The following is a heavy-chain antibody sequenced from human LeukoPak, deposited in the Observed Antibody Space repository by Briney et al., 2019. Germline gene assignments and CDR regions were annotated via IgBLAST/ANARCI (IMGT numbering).Heavy chain of an antibody. CDR2: ISYDGSNK. CDR1: GFTFNNYD. CDR3: ANLVTTSNDFDY. J-gene: IGHJ4*02. Sequence: PGGSLRLSCAASGFTFNNYDMHWVRQAPGKGLEWVAVISYDGSNKYYADSVKGRFTVSRDNSKNTLYLQMNSLRAEDTAVYYCANLVTTSNDFDYWGQGTLVTVSS. V-gene: IGHV3-30-3*01. D-gene: IGHD4-17*01.